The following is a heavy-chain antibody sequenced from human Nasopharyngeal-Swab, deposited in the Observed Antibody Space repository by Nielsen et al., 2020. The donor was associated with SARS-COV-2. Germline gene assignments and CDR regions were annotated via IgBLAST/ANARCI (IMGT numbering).Heavy chain of an antibody. D-gene: IGHD6-19*01. CDR2: TYYGSKWYN. CDR3: ARGRIAVAGFNWFDP. Sequence: WIRQSPSRGLEWLGRTYYGSKWYNDYAVSVKSRITINPDTSKNQFSLQLNSVTPEDTAVYYCARGRIAVAGFNWFDPWGQGTLVTVSS. V-gene: IGHV6-1*01. J-gene: IGHJ5*02.